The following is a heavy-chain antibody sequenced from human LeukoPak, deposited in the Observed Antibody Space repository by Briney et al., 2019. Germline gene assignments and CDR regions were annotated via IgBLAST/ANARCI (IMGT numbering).Heavy chain of an antibody. CDR1: GGTFNSYA. V-gene: IGHV1-69*05. CDR2: IIPIFGTA. D-gene: IGHD2-2*01. Sequence: ASVKVSCKACGGTFNSYAISWVRQAPGQRLEWMGGIIPIFGTANYAQKFQGRVTITTDESTSTAYMELSSLRSEDTAVYYCARESSVVVPAAPPGRFYYYYYMHVWGKGTTVTVSS. CDR3: ARESSVVVPAAPPGRFYYYYYMHV. J-gene: IGHJ6*03.